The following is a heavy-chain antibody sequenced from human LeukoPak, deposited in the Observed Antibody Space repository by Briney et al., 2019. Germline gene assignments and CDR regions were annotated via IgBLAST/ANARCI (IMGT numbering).Heavy chain of an antibody. CDR1: GGSFSGYY. CDR2: ISHSGST. Sequence: SETLSPTCAVYGGSFSGYYWSWIRQPPGKGLEWIGEISHSGSTNYNPSLKSRVTISVDTSKNQFSLKLSSVTAADTAVYYCAREVVVWVATTTRYYFDYWGQGTLVTVSS. CDR3: AREVVVWVATTTRYYFDY. V-gene: IGHV4-34*01. J-gene: IGHJ4*02. D-gene: IGHD2-15*01.